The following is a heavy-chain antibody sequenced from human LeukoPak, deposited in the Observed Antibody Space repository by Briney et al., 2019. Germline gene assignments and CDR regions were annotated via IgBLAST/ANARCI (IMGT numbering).Heavy chain of an antibody. CDR2: ISYDGSNK. Sequence: PGRSLRLSCAASGFTFSSYAMHWVRQAPGKGLEWVAVISYDGSNKYYADSVKGRFTISRDNSKNTLYLQMNSLRAEDTAVYYCARDPYSSGWYAGSAFDIWGQGTMVTVSS. D-gene: IGHD6-19*01. CDR1: GFTFSSYA. V-gene: IGHV3-30-3*01. CDR3: ARDPYSSGWYAGSAFDI. J-gene: IGHJ3*02.